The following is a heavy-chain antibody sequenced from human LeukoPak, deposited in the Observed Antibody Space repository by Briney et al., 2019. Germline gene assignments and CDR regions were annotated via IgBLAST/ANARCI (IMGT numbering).Heavy chain of an antibody. CDR1: GGSISSSSYY. Sequence: PSETLSLTCTVSGGSISSSSYYWSWIRQSPGKGLEWIGYIYYSGSTNYNPSLKSRVTMSVDMSKNQFSLKLRSVTAADTAVYYCARTTEGGYTYDYFYYYYMDVWGKGTTVTISS. D-gene: IGHD5-18*01. CDR3: ARTTEGGYTYDYFYYYYMDV. V-gene: IGHV4-61*01. CDR2: IYYSGST. J-gene: IGHJ6*03.